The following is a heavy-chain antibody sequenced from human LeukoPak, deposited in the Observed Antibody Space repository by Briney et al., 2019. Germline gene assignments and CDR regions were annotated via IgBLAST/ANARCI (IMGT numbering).Heavy chain of an antibody. CDR3: ARGIEDSSSWYEGRWFDP. D-gene: IGHD6-13*01. CDR1: GGTFSSYA. V-gene: IGHV1-69*13. J-gene: IGHJ5*02. CDR2: IIPIFGTA. Sequence: SVKVSCKASGGTFSSYAISWVRQAPGQGLEWMGGIIPIFGTANYAQKFQGRVTITADESTSTAYMELSSLRSEDTAVYYCARGIEDSSSWYEGRWFDPWGQGTLVTVSS.